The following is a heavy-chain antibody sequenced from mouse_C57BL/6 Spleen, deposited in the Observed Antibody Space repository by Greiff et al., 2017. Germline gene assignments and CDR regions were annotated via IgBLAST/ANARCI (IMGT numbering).Heavy chain of an antibody. Sequence: EVMLVESGGGLVQSGRSLRLSCATSGFTFSDFYMEWVRQAPGKGLEWIAASRNKANDYTTEYSASVKGRFIVSRDTSQSILYLQMNALRAEDTAIYYCARDEGSPGWFAYWGQGTLVTVSA. J-gene: IGHJ3*01. CDR1: GFTFSDFY. V-gene: IGHV7-1*01. CDR3: ARDEGSPGWFAY. CDR2: SRNKANDYTT.